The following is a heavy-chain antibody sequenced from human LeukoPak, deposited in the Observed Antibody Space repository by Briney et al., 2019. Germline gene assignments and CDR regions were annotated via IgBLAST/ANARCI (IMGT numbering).Heavy chain of an antibody. D-gene: IGHD3-10*01. CDR3: ARVPLRVVRGTNYYYGMDV. V-gene: IGHV1-69*13. CDR2: LIPIFGTA. Sequence: ASVKVSCKASGGTFSSYAISWVRQAPGQGLEWMGGLIPIFGTANYAQKFQGRVTITADVSTSTAYMELSSLRSEDTAVYYCARVPLRVVRGTNYYYGMDVWGQGTTVTVSS. J-gene: IGHJ6*02. CDR1: GGTFSSYA.